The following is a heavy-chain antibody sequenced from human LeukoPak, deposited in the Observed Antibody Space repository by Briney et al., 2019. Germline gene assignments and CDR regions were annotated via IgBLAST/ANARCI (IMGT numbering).Heavy chain of an antibody. CDR3: ARGESSSSPLYYYYYYMDV. CDR2: IYTRGST. V-gene: IGHV4-61*02. CDR1: GGSINSDSYH. Sequence: SQTLSLTCTVSGGSINSDSYHWSWIRQPAGKGLEWVGRIYTRGSTNYNPSLKSRVTISVDTSKNQFSLKLNSVTAADTAVYYCARGESSSSPLYYYYYYMDVWGKGTTVTVSS. J-gene: IGHJ6*03. D-gene: IGHD6-6*01.